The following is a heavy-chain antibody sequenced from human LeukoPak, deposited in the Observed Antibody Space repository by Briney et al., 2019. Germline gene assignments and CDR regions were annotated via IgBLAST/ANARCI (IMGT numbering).Heavy chain of an antibody. J-gene: IGHJ4*02. CDR3: ARHDGSGSQTFDY. CDR1: GGSISSSSYY. D-gene: IGHD1-26*01. Sequence: PSETLSLTCTVSGGSISSSSYYWGWIRQPPGKGLEWIGSIYYSGSTYYNPSLKSRVTISVDTSKNQFSLKLSSVTAADTAVYYCARHDGSGSQTFDYWGQGTLVTVSS. V-gene: IGHV4-39*01. CDR2: IYYSGST.